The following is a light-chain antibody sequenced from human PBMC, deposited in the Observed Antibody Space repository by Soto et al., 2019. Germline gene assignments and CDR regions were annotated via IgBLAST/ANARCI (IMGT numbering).Light chain of an antibody. CDR2: TAS. V-gene: IGKV1-6*01. CDR1: QTISSW. Sequence: IQMTQSPSTLSASVGDRVTITCRASQTISSWLAWYQQKPGKAPNLLIYTASSLQSGVPSRFSGSGSGTDFTLTISSLQPEDFATYYCIQDYNYPLTFGGGTKVDIK. CDR3: IQDYNYPLT. J-gene: IGKJ4*01.